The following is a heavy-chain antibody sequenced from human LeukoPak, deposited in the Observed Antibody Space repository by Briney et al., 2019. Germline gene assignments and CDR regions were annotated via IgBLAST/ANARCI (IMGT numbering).Heavy chain of an antibody. Sequence: PGGSLRLSCAASGFSVGANFMSWVRQAPGKGLEWLSVIYSGGATYYADSVKGRFTTSRDILKNTLFLQMNSLRAEDTAVYYCARDRGYYDRSGYFYDSNWGQGTLVTVSS. CDR2: IYSGGAT. J-gene: IGHJ4*02. D-gene: IGHD3-22*01. CDR1: GFSVGANF. CDR3: ARDRGYYDRSGYFYDSN. V-gene: IGHV3-66*01.